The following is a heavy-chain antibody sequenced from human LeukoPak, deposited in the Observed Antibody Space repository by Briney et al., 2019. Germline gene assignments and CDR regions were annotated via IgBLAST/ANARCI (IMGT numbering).Heavy chain of an antibody. Sequence: GGSLRLSCAASGFTFSSYWMHWVRHAPGKGLVWVSHINSDASSTGYADSVKGRFTISRDNAKNTLYLQMNSLRAEDTAVYYCASRNTYYYYGIDVWGQGTTVTVSS. D-gene: IGHD1-14*01. CDR2: INSDASST. CDR1: GFTFSSYW. CDR3: ASRNTYYYYGIDV. V-gene: IGHV3-74*01. J-gene: IGHJ6*02.